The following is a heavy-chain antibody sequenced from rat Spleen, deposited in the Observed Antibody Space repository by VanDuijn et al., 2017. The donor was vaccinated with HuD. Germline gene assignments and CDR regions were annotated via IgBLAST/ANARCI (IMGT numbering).Heavy chain of an antibody. CDR1: GFTFNSYD. CDR3: ARQATTVPSYFDY. D-gene: IGHD1-1*01. J-gene: IGHJ2*01. Sequence: EVEVVESGGGLVQPGRSLKLSCAASGFTFNSYDMAWVRQAPTKGLEWVASISPSGGRTYYRDSVKGRFTVSRDNAKTILYLQVDSLRSEDTTTYYCARQATTVPSYFDYWGQGVMVTVSS. V-gene: IGHV5-25*01. CDR2: ISPSGGRT.